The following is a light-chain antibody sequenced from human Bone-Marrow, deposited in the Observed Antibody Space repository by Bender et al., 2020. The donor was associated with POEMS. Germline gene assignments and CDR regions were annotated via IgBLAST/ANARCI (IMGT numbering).Light chain of an antibody. CDR2: EVT. J-gene: IGLJ2*01. Sequence: QSALTQPASVSGSPGQSITISCTGTSSDIGSYNLVSWYQQPHGKAPKLILFEVTKRPSGVPDRVSGSRSGTSASLAISGLQSEDEADYYCAVWDDSLNGWIFGGGTKLTVL. CDR3: AVWDDSLNGWI. V-gene: IGLV2-14*02. CDR1: SSDIGSYNL.